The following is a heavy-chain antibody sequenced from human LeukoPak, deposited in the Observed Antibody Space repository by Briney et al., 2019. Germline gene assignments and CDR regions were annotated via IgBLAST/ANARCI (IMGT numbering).Heavy chain of an antibody. CDR2: ISYDGSNK. CDR1: GFTFSSYA. D-gene: IGHD3-3*01. CDR3: ARGRRGFLEWLSNFDY. J-gene: IGHJ4*02. Sequence: GGSLRLSCAASGFTFSSYAMHWVRQAPGKGLEWVAVISYDGSNKYYADSVKGRFTISRDNSKNTLYLQMNSLRAEDTAVYYCARGRRGFLEWLSNFDYWGQGTLVTVSS. V-gene: IGHV3-30-3*01.